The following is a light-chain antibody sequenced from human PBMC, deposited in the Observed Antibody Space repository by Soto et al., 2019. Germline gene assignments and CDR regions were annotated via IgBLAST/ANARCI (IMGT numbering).Light chain of an antibody. CDR1: QHISTY. CDR2: AAS. J-gene: IGKJ4*01. CDR3: QQANSFPFT. Sequence: DIQMTPSPASVPASAGERVTITCGAGQHISTYLAWYQQKPGEAQKLLISAASSLGSGVPSRFSGSGSGTDFTLTISSLKPEDFETYYCQQANSFPFTFGGGTKVDIK. V-gene: IGKV1-12*01.